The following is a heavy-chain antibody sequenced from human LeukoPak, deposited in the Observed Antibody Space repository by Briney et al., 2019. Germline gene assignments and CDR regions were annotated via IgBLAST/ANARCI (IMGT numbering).Heavy chain of an antibody. CDR2: GGSGGST. D-gene: IGHD5-12*01. Sequence: GGSLRLSCAASGFIFSSCAMSWVRQAPGKGLEWVSYGGSGGSTYYADSVKGRFTVSRDNSKSTLYLQMNSLTAEDTAIYYCAKDRVSRYGAYDCGGSWGQGTLVTVSS. V-gene: IGHV3-23*01. CDR3: AKDRVSRYGAYDCGGS. CDR1: GFIFSSCA. J-gene: IGHJ5*02.